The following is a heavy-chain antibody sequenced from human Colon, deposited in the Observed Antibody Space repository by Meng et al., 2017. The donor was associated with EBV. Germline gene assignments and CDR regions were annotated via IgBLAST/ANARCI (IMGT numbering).Heavy chain of an antibody. CDR1: GDSISGSGDY. J-gene: IGHJ4*02. CDR2: IYYTGST. Sequence: QLQLQGSGPGLVRPSATLSLPCSVSGDSISGSGDYWGWVRQPPGKGLEWIGNIYYTGSTYYNPSLKSRVTISVDTSKNQFSLKVTSMTAADTAVYYCARDGPLLWGPGTLVTVSS. CDR3: ARDGPLL. V-gene: IGHV4-39*07.